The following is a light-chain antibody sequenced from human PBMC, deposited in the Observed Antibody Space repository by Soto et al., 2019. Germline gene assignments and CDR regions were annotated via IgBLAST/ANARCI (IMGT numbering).Light chain of an antibody. V-gene: IGLV2-14*01. CDR1: SSDVGGYNY. CDR2: EVS. J-gene: IGLJ2*01. CDR3: SSYRRRSTPE. Sequence: QSVLTQPASVSGSRGQSITISCTGTSSDVGGYNYVSWYQQHPGKAPKLLIYEVSNRPSGVSNRFSGSKSGNTASLTISGLEAEDEADYYGSSYRRRSTPEFGGGTKLTVL.